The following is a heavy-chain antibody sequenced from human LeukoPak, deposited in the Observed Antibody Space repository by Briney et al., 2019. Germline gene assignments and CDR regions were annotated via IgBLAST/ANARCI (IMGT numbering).Heavy chain of an antibody. Sequence: GASVKVSCEVSGFIFTDYYMHWVRQAPGLGLEWMGWINPKTGETNYPQKFQGRVTMTRDTTSQTAYMELNSLKLDDTALYYCARDGRYFDWLLSQNWFDPWGQGTLVTVSS. V-gene: IGHV1-2*02. CDR1: GFIFTDYY. J-gene: IGHJ5*02. CDR3: ARDGRYFDWLLSQNWFDP. CDR2: INPKTGET. D-gene: IGHD3-9*01.